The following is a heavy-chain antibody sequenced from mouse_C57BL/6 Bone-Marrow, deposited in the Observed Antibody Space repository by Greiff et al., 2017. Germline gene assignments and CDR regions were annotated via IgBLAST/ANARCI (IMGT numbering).Heavy chain of an antibody. CDR3: VRTTVVATDYFDY. CDR1: GYTFTSYW. V-gene: IGHV1-69*01. D-gene: IGHD1-1*01. Sequence: QVQLQQPGAELVMPGASVKLSCKASGYTFTSYWMHWVKQRPGQGLEWIGEIDPSDSYTNYNQKFKGKSTLTVDKSSSTAYMQLSSLTSEDSAVYYCVRTTVVATDYFDYWGQGTTLTVSS. J-gene: IGHJ2*01. CDR2: IDPSDSYT.